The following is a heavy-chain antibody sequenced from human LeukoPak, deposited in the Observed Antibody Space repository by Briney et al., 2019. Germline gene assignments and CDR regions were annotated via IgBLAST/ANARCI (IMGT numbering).Heavy chain of an antibody. Sequence: SETLSLTCTVSGGSISSSSYYWGWIRQPPGKGLEWIGSIYYSGSTYYNPSLKSRVTMSVDTSKNQFSLKLSSVTAADTAVYYCARGNSWTKDFDYWGQGTLVTVSS. V-gene: IGHV4-39*07. CDR3: ARGNSWTKDFDY. J-gene: IGHJ4*02. D-gene: IGHD6-13*01. CDR1: GGSISSSSYY. CDR2: IYYSGST.